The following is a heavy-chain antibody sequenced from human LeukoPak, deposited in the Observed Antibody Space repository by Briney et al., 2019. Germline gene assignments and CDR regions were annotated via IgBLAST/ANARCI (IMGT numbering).Heavy chain of an antibody. CDR2: MNPNSGNT. Sequence: ASVKVSCKASGYTFTSYDINWVRQATGQGLEWMGWMNPNSGNTGYAQKFQGRVTITRNTSISTAYMELSSLRSEDTAVYYCARNLLDYYDSSESSDSGGYYFDYWGQGTLVTVSS. D-gene: IGHD3-22*01. V-gene: IGHV1-8*03. CDR3: ARNLLDYYDSSESSDSGGYYFDY. CDR1: GYTFTSYD. J-gene: IGHJ4*02.